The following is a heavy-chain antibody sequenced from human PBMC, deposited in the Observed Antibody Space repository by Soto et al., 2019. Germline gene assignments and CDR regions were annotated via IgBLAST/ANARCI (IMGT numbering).Heavy chain of an antibody. CDR2: ISYDGSNK. V-gene: IGHV3-30-3*01. D-gene: IGHD3-16*01. CDR3: AFGGYDY. J-gene: IGHJ4*02. CDR1: GFTFSSYA. Sequence: QVQLVESGGGVVQPGRSLRLSCAASGFTFSSYAMHWVRQAPGKGLEWVAVISYDGSNKYYADSVKGRFTISRDNSKNTLYLQMNSLRAEDTAVYYCAFGGYDYWGQGTLVTVSS.